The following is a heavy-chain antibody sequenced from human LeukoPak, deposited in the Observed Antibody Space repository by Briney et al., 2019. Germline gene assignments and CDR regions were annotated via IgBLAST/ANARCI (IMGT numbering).Heavy chain of an antibody. CDR1: GYTFTGYY. CDR3: ARKGYCSSTSCSSLGY. V-gene: IGHV1-2*02. CDR2: INPNSGGT. D-gene: IGHD2-2*01. J-gene: IGHJ4*02. Sequence: GASVKVSCKASGYTFTGYYMHWVRQAPGQGLEWMGWINPNSGGTNYAQKFQGRVTMTRDTSISTAYMELSRLRSDDTAVYYCARKGYCSSTSCSSLGYWGQGTLVTVSS.